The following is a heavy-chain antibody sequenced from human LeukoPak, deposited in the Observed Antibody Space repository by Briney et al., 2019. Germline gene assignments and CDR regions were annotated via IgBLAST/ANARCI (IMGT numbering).Heavy chain of an antibody. CDR3: AKDAWEVGATSEIDY. Sequence: PGGSLRLSCAASGFTFSSYWMSWVRQAPGKGLEWVAFIRYDGSDKYYADSVKGRFTISRDNSKNKVYLQMNSLRVEDTAVYYCAKDAWEVGATSEIDYWGQGTLVTVSS. J-gene: IGHJ4*02. CDR2: IRYDGSDK. CDR1: GFTFSSYW. D-gene: IGHD1-26*01. V-gene: IGHV3-30*02.